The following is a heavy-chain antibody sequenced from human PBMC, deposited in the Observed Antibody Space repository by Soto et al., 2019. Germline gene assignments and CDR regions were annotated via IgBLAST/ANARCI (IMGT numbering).Heavy chain of an antibody. CDR2: LNSGGNT. V-gene: IGHV3-53*04. Sequence: EVQLVESGGGLVQTGGSLRLSCVASGFIVSNNDMSWVRQAPGKGLEWVSVLNSGGNTYYADSVKGRFTISRHTSKNTVYLQMDGLRPEDTGVYYCARGRITWELRDAFDIWGQGTMVTVSS. CDR1: GFIVSNND. J-gene: IGHJ3*02. D-gene: IGHD1-26*01. CDR3: ARGRITWELRDAFDI.